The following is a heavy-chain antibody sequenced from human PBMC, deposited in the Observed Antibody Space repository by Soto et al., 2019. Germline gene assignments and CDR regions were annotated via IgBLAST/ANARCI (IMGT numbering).Heavy chain of an antibody. CDR1: GFTFSSYG. Sequence: GGSLRLSFAASGFTFSSYGMHWVRQAPGKGLEWVSFISYDGSNKYYAYSVKGRFTISRDNYKKTLYLQMNSLRAEDTAVYYCAKETILSIAAHRSWFNXWGQGTLVTVSX. CDR3: AKETILSIAAHRSWFNX. V-gene: IGHV3-30*18. J-gene: IGHJ5*02. CDR2: ISYDGSNK. D-gene: IGHD6-6*01.